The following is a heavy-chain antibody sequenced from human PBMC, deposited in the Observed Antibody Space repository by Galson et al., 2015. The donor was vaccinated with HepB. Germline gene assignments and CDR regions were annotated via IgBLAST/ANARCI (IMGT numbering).Heavy chain of an antibody. CDR2: IWFDGSQK. Sequence: SLRLSCAASGFTFSRYGMHWVRQAPGRGLEWVAIIWFDGSQKYFVDSVKGRFTISRDHSKNTLHLQMNSLRGEDTAVYYCAKWGGSTVTASRYYGMDVWGQGTTVTVSS. D-gene: IGHD4-11*01. CDR1: GFTFSRYG. CDR3: AKWGGSTVTASRYYGMDV. V-gene: IGHV3-33*06. J-gene: IGHJ6*02.